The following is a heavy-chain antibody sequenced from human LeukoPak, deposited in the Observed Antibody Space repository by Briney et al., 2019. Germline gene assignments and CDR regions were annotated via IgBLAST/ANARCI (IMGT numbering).Heavy chain of an antibody. J-gene: IGHJ6*03. CDR1: GGTFSSYA. CDR2: IIPIFGTA. CDR3: ARVLPWYMDV. Sequence: SVKVSCKASGGTFSSYAISWVRQAPGQELEWMGGIIPIFGTANYAQKFQGRVTITADESTSTAYMELSSLRSEDTAVYYCARVLPWYMDVWGKGTTVTVSS. D-gene: IGHD2-15*01. V-gene: IGHV1-69*01.